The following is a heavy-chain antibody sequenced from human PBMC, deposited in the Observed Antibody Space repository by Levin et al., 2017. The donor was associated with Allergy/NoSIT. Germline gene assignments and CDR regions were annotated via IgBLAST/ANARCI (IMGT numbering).Heavy chain of an antibody. Sequence: KVSCAASGFTFSSYAMHWVRQAPGKGLEWVAVIWYDGSNKYYADSVKGRFTISRDNSKNTLYLQMNSLRAEDTAVYYCARDDYGDYVPPFQHWGQGTLVTVSS. CDR2: IWYDGSNK. J-gene: IGHJ1*01. D-gene: IGHD4-17*01. CDR3: ARDDYGDYVPPFQH. CDR1: GFTFSSYA. V-gene: IGHV3-33*01.